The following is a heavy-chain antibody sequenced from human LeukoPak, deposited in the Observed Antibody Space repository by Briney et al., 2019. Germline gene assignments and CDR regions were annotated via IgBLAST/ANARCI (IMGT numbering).Heavy chain of an antibody. J-gene: IGHJ5*02. CDR1: GYTFTNYY. D-gene: IGHD4-17*01. CDR3: ARDSTVTTFRGCVDP. V-gene: IGHV1-46*01. CDR2: INPSGGST. Sequence: VASVKVSCKASGYTFTNYYVHWVRQAPGQGLEWMGVINPSGGSTNCAQKFQGRVTMTRDTSTSTVYMELSSLRSEDTAVYYCARDSTVTTFRGCVDPWGQGTLVTISS.